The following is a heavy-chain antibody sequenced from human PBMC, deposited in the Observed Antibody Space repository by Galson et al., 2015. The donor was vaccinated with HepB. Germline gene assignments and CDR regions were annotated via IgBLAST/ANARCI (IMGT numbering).Heavy chain of an antibody. J-gene: IGHJ3*01. D-gene: IGHD1-26*01. Sequence: SLRLSCAASGFTFSRYSMNWVRQAPGKGLEWVSYISSNFISIYYADSVKGRFTISRDNAKNSLYLQMNSLRAEDTAVYYCARDLGFSDSYSRGVFDFWGQGTMVTVSS. CDR1: GFTFSRYS. CDR2: ISSNFISI. CDR3: ARDLGFSDSYSRGVFDF. V-gene: IGHV3-48*01.